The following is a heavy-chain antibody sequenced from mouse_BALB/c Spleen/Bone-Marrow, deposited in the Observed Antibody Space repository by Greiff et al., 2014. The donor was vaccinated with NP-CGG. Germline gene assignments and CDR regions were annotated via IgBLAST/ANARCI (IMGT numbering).Heavy chain of an antibody. V-gene: IGHV1-54*01. CDR2: INPGSGGS. CDR1: GYAFTNYW. CDR3: VREMTRYAMDY. Sequence: QVQLKESGAELVRPGPSVKVSCKASGYAFTNYWIEWVKQRPGQGLEWIGVINPGSGGSNYNEKFKGKATLTADKSSSTAYMQLSSLTSDDSAVYFCVREMTRYAMDYWGQGTSVTVSS. J-gene: IGHJ4*01.